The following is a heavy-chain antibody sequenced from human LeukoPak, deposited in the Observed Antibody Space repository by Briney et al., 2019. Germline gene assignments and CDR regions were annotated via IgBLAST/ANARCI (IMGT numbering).Heavy chain of an antibody. CDR1: GGSISSGSYY. Sequence: SQTLSLTCTVSGGSISSGSYYWSWIRQPAGKGLEWIGRIYTSGSTNYNPSLKSRVTISVDTSKNQFSLKLSSVTAADTAVYYCARVNDYVWGSYAFDIWGQGTMVTVSS. J-gene: IGHJ3*02. D-gene: IGHD3-16*01. V-gene: IGHV4-61*02. CDR3: ARVNDYVWGSYAFDI. CDR2: IYTSGST.